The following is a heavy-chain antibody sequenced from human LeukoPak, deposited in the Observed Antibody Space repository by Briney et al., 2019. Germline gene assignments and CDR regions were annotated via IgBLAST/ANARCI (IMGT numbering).Heavy chain of an antibody. CDR1: GFSLSTSGMC. CDR3: ARIYFYDSSSYYFDY. V-gene: IGHV2-70*01. D-gene: IGHD3-22*01. Sequence: KSGPTLVNPTHTFTLTCTFSGFSLSTSGMCVSWIRQPPGKALEWLALIDWDDDKYYSTSLKTRLTISKDTSKNQVVLTMTNMDPVDTATYYCARIYFYDSSSYYFDYWGQGTLVTVSS. J-gene: IGHJ4*02. CDR2: IDWDDDK.